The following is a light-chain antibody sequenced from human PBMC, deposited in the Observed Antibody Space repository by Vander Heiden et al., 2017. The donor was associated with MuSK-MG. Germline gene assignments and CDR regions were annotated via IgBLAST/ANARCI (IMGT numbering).Light chain of an antibody. Sequence: AIQITHSPSSLSASVGDRVTITCRASQGIRNNLGWYQQKPGKAPKLLIYAASSLESGVPSRFSGSGSGTDFTLIISSLQPEDFATYYCQQNYNYRCTFGQGTKLETK. V-gene: IGKV1-6*01. CDR1: QGIRNN. J-gene: IGKJ2*02. CDR2: AAS. CDR3: QQNYNYRCT.